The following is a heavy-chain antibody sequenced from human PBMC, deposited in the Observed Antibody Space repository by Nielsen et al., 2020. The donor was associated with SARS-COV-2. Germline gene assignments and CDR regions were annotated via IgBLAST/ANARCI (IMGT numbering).Heavy chain of an antibody. CDR3: ARHSNYYGSGTMSGWFDP. CDR2: INTGTGKP. V-gene: IGHV7-4-1*02. J-gene: IGHJ5*02. D-gene: IGHD3-10*01. CDR1: GYRFTRYA. Sequence: ASVKVSCKASGYRFTRYALNWVRQAPGEGPEWMGWINTGTGKPTYAQAFTGRFVFSLDTSVSTAYLQISSLKAEDTAMYYCARHSNYYGSGTMSGWFDPWGLGTLVTVSS.